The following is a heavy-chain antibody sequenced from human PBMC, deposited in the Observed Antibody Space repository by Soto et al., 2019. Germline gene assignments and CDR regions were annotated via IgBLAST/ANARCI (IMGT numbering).Heavy chain of an antibody. J-gene: IGHJ4*02. Sequence: ASVKVSCKASGYTFTSYGISWVRQAPGQGLEWMGWISAYNGNTNYAQKLQGRVTMTTDTSTSTAYMELRSLGSDDTAVYYCARYVVVPAAIRIDDYFDYWGQGTLVTVSS. CDR3: ARYVVVPAAIRIDDYFDY. CDR2: ISAYNGNT. D-gene: IGHD2-2*01. V-gene: IGHV1-18*01. CDR1: GYTFTSYG.